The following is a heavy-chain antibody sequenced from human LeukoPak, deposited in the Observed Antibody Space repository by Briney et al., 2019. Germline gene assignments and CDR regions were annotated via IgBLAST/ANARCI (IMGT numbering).Heavy chain of an antibody. D-gene: IGHD3-22*01. J-gene: IGHJ6*02. CDR1: GGSFSTFA. V-gene: IGHV1-18*01. Sequence: ASVKVSCKASGGSFSTFAISWLRQAPGQGLEWMGWISAYNGNTNYAQKLQGRVTMTTDTSTSTAYMELRSLRSDDTAVYYCARLGRDDSLEDYYGMDVWGQGTTVTVSS. CDR3: ARLGRDDSLEDYYGMDV. CDR2: ISAYNGNT.